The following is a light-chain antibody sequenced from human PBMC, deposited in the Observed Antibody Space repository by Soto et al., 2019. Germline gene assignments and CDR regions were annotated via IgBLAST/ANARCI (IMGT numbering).Light chain of an antibody. CDR1: SSNVGSNT. V-gene: IGLV1-44*01. Sequence: QSVLTQPPSASGTPGQRVTISCSGSSSNVGSNTVNWYQQLPGRAPKLLIFTNNQRPSGVPDRCSGSKSGTSASLAISGVQSADEDDYYCAAWDASLNGPVFGGGTKLTVL. CDR2: TNN. J-gene: IGLJ2*01. CDR3: AAWDASLNGPV.